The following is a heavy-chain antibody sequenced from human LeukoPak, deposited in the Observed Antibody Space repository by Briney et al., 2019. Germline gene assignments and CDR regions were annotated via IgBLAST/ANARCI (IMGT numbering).Heavy chain of an antibody. CDR2: INPSGGSA. CDR1: GYTFINFY. V-gene: IGHV1-46*01. J-gene: IGHJ4*02. CDR3: ASDPNLQYYFDY. Sequence: ASVRVSCKASGYTFINFYMHWVRQAPGQGLEWVGLINPSGGSARSAQKCQGRVTMTRDTSTSTFYMELNSLRSDDTAVYYCASDPNLQYYFDYWGQGTLVTVSS. D-gene: IGHD5-24*01.